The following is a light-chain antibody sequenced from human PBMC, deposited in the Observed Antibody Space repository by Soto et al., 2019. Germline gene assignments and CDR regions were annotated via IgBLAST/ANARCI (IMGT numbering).Light chain of an antibody. J-gene: IGLJ1*01. Sequence: QSALTQPASVSGSPGQSITISCTGTSSDVGGYNNVSWYQQHPGKAPKLMIYDVSNRPTGVSNRFSRSKSGNTASLTISGLQAEDEADYYCSSYTSSSTLLYVFGTGTKLTVL. V-gene: IGLV2-14*01. CDR1: SSDVGGYNN. CDR3: SSYTSSSTLLYV. CDR2: DVS.